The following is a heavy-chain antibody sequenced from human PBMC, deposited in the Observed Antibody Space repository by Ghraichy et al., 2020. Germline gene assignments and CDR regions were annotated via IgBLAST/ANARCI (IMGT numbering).Heavy chain of an antibody. D-gene: IGHD3-9*01. CDR3: ARGPPYYDIFTGYYNVFDYYGMDV. V-gene: IGHV4-34*01. CDR1: GGSFSGYY. CDR2: INHSGST. Sequence: SETLSLTCAVYGGSFSGYYWSWIRQPPGKGLEWIGEINHSGSTNYNPSLKSRVTISVDTSKNQFSLKLSSVTAADTAVYYCARGPPYYDIFTGYYNVFDYYGMDVWGQGTTVTVSS. J-gene: IGHJ6*02.